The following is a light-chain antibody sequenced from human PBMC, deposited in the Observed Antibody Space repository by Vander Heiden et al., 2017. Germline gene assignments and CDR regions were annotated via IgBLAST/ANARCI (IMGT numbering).Light chain of an antibody. J-gene: IGKJ2*01. CDR2: AAY. CDR3: QHSYSTLSS. V-gene: IGKV1-39*01. Sequence: DIQMTQSPFSLSASVGDRLTITCRASQSISSYLNWYHQKPGKAPKLLIYAAYSLRSGVSSSFSGSGSGTDFTLSLTSLQPEDFATYNCQHSYSTLSSFGQGTKLEIK. CDR1: QSISSY.